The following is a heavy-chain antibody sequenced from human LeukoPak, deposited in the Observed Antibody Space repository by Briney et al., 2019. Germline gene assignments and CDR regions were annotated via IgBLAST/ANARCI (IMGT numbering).Heavy chain of an antibody. V-gene: IGHV1-46*01. CDR1: GYTFTSYY. J-gene: IGHJ3*02. CDR2: INASGGST. CDR3: ATNGPGDGFDI. Sequence: ASVKVSCKASGYTFTSYYVHWVRQAPGQGLEWMGIINASGGSTKYAKRFQGRVTMTRDTSTSAVYMEAGSLRSEDTAVYYCATNGPGDGFDIWGQGTMVTVSS.